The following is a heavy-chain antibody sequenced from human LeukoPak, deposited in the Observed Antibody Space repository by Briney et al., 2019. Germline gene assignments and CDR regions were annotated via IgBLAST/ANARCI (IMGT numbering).Heavy chain of an antibody. J-gene: IGHJ3*02. V-gene: IGHV4-59*01. CDR3: ARIVRGSGWSRIDAFDI. CDR1: GGSISSYY. D-gene: IGHD6-19*01. Sequence: PSETLSLTCTVSGGSISSYYWSWIRQPPGKGLEWIGYIYYSGSTNYNPSLKSRVTISVDTSKNQFSLKLSSVTAADTAVYYCARIVRGSGWSRIDAFDIWGQGTMVTVSS. CDR2: IYYSGST.